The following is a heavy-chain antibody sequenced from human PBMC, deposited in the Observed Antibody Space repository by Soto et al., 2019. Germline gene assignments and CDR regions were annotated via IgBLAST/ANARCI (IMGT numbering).Heavy chain of an antibody. CDR2: INSDGSST. Sequence: GGSLRLSCAASGFTFSSYWMHWVRQAPGKGLVWVSRINSDGSSTSYADSVKGRFTISRDNAKNTLYLQMNSLRAEDTAVYYCAREWGYARGHPLPRGWFDPWGQGTLVTVSS. V-gene: IGHV3-74*01. CDR3: AREWGYARGHPLPRGWFDP. D-gene: IGHD5-12*01. CDR1: GFTFSSYW. J-gene: IGHJ5*02.